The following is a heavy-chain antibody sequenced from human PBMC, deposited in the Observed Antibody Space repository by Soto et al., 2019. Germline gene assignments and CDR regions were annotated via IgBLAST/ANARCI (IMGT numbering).Heavy chain of an antibody. V-gene: IGHV3-33*01. Sequence: PGGSLRLSCAASGFTFSSYGMHWVRRAPGKGLEWVAVIWYDGSNKYYADSVKGRFTISRDNSKNTLYLQMNSLRAEDTAVYYCARDREQQLVDYYYGMDVWGQGTTVTVSS. CDR1: GFTFSSYG. D-gene: IGHD6-13*01. J-gene: IGHJ6*02. CDR3: ARDREQQLVDYYYGMDV. CDR2: IWYDGSNK.